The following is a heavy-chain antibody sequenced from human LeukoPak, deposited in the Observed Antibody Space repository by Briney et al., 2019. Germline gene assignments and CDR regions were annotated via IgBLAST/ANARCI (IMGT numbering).Heavy chain of an antibody. Sequence: GGSLRLSCAASGFIFRDYGMNWVRQAPGEGLEWVSYISSSGTTVNYADSVKGRFTISRDNAKNSPYLQMNSLRVEDTAVYYCARGGAVRPDYWGQGTLVTVSS. D-gene: IGHD6-6*01. V-gene: IGHV3-48*01. CDR1: GFIFRDYG. CDR3: ARGGAVRPDY. CDR2: ISSSGTTV. J-gene: IGHJ4*02.